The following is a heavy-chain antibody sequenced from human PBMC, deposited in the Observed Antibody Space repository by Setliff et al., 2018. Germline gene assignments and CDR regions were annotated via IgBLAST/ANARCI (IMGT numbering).Heavy chain of an antibody. Sequence: ASVKVSCKASGYIFTNYGMHWVRQAPGQRLEWMGWINVGNGNTKDSQKFQGRVTITRDTSASTAYMELSSLRSEDMAVYYCARGGTNGGMDVWGKGTTVTVSS. CDR2: INVGNGNT. CDR1: GYIFTNYG. D-gene: IGHD2-8*01. J-gene: IGHJ6*04. V-gene: IGHV1-3*03. CDR3: ARGGTNGGMDV.